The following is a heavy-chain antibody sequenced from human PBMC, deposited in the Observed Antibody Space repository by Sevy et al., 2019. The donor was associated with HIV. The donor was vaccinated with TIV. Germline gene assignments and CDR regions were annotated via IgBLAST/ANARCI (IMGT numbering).Heavy chain of an antibody. J-gene: IGHJ4*02. CDR3: AKDYYDSSGYSPDYFDY. CDR2: ISGSGGST. CDR1: GFTFSSYA. Sequence: GGSLRLSFAASGFTFSSYAMSWVRQAPGKGLEWVSAISGSGGSTYYADSVKGRFTISRDNAKNTLYLQMNSLRAEDTAVYYCAKDYYDSSGYSPDYFDYWGQGTLVTVSS. D-gene: IGHD3-22*01. V-gene: IGHV3-23*01.